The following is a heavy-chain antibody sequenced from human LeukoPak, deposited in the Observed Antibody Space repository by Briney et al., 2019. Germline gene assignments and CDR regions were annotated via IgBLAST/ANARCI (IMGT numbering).Heavy chain of an antibody. CDR3: AKSIAVSGASDY. D-gene: IGHD6-19*01. CDR2: ISSSGTYI. Sequence: PGGSLRLSCAASGFTFISYTMHWVRQPPGKGLEWVSSISSSGTYIYYADSVKGRFTISRDNAKNSLHLQMNSLRGEDTAVYYCAKSIAVSGASDYWGRGTLVTVSS. CDR1: GFTFISYT. V-gene: IGHV3-21*01. J-gene: IGHJ4*02.